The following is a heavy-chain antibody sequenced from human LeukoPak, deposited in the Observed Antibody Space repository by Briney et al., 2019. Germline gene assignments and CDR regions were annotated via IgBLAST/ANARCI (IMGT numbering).Heavy chain of an antibody. Sequence: PGGSLRLSCAASGFTFSSYAMHWVRQAPGKGLEHVSAISSNGGSTYYANSVKGRFTISRDNSKNTLYLQMNSLRAEDTAVYYCARRELLGYSYGLRTFNIWGQGTTVTVSS. V-gene: IGHV3-64*01. CDR1: GFTFSSYA. J-gene: IGHJ3*02. D-gene: IGHD5-18*01. CDR3: ARRELLGYSYGLRTFNI. CDR2: ISSNGGST.